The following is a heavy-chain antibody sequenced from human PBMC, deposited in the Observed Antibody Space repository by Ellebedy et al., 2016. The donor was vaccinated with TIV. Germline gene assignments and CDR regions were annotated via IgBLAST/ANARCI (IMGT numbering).Heavy chain of an antibody. V-gene: IGHV3-23*01. J-gene: IGHJ5*02. D-gene: IGHD3-10*01. Sequence: GGSLRLSCAASGFPFNSYVMIWVRQAPGKGLEWVSSISGTGDTTYYADSVKGRFTISRDNSRNTLDLQMYSLRVDDTAVYYCARDDLVRGIPSWGQGALVTVSP. CDR3: ARDDLVRGIPS. CDR1: GFPFNSYV. CDR2: ISGTGDTT.